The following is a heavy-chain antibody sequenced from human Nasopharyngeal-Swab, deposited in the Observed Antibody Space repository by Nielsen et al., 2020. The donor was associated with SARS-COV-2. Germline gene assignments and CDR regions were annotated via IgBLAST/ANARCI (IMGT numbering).Heavy chain of an antibody. CDR3: ARAHYRYYFDY. D-gene: IGHD3-10*01. CDR2: IYYSGST. CDR1: GGSISSGDYY. Sequence: SETLSLTCTVSGGSISSGDYYWSWIRQPPGKGLEWIGYIYYSGSTYSNPSLKSRVTISVDTSKNQFSLKLSAVAAAATAVYYCARAHYRYYFDYWGQGTLVTVSS. V-gene: IGHV4-30-4*01. J-gene: IGHJ4*02.